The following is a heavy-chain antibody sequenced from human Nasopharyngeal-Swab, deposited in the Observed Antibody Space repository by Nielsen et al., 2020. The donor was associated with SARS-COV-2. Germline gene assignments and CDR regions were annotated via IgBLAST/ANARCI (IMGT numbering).Heavy chain of an antibody. CDR1: GYTFTSYG. CDR3: ARIGYCSGGSCYDVVLPLFYGMDV. D-gene: IGHD2-15*01. CDR2: ISAYNGNT. V-gene: IGHV1-18*04. J-gene: IGHJ6*02. Sequence: ASVKVSCKASGYTFTSYGISWVRQAPGQGLEWMGWISAYNGNTNYAQKLQGRVTMTTDTSTSTAYMELRSLRSDDTAVYYCARIGYCSGGSCYDVVLPLFYGMDVWGQGTTVTASS.